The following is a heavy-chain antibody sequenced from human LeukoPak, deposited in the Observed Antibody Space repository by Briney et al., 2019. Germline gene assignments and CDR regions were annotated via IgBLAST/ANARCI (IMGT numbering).Heavy chain of an antibody. CDR1: GGSFSGYY. CDR2: INHSGST. V-gene: IGHV4-34*01. Sequence: PSETLSLTCAVYGGSFSGYYWSWIRQPPGKGLEWIGEINHSGSTNYNPSLKSRVTISVDTSKNQFSLKLSSVTAADTAVYYCARDLRYCSGGSCYRQAFDIWGQGTMVTVSS. D-gene: IGHD2-15*01. J-gene: IGHJ3*02. CDR3: ARDLRYCSGGSCYRQAFDI.